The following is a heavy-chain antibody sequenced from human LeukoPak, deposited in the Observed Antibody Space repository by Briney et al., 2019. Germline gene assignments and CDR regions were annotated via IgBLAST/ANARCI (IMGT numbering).Heavy chain of an antibody. J-gene: IGHJ6*02. CDR2: ISYDGSNK. CDR1: GFTFSSYG. Sequence: PGGSLRLSCAASGFTFSSYGMHWVRQAPGKGLEWVAVISYDGSNKYYADSVKGRFTISRDNSKNTLYLQMNSLGAEDTAVYYCAKPSLGFMDVWGQGTTVTVSS. V-gene: IGHV3-30*18. CDR3: AKPSLGFMDV. D-gene: IGHD3-10*01.